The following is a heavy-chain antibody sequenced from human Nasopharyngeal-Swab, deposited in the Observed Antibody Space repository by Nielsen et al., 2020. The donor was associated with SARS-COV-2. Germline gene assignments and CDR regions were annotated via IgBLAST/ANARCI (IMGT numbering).Heavy chain of an antibody. CDR3: ARGKGWYCRGETCPNWFDP. D-gene: IGHD2-21*01. J-gene: IGHJ5*02. V-gene: IGHV4-61*08. CDR1: GGSINSGDSC. Sequence: SETLSLTCTVSGGSINSGDSCWSWIRQHPGKGLEWIGYISYRGSTSYNPSLKSRVTMSVDTSKNQFSLKLSSVTAADTAVYFCARGKGWYCRGETCPNWFDPWGQGTLVTVSS. CDR2: ISYRGST.